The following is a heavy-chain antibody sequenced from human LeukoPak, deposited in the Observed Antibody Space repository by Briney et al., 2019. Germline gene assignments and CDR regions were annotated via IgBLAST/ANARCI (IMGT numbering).Heavy chain of an antibody. V-gene: IGHV3-30*04. CDR2: ISYDGSNK. CDR3: ARRHSSSWYVDY. CDR1: GFTFSSYA. Sequence: GGSLRLSCAASGFTFSSYAMHWVRQAPGKGLEWVAVISYDGSNKYYADSVKGRFTTSRDNSKNTLYLQMNSLRAEDTAVYYCARRHSSSWYVDYWGQGTLVTVSS. D-gene: IGHD6-13*01. J-gene: IGHJ4*02.